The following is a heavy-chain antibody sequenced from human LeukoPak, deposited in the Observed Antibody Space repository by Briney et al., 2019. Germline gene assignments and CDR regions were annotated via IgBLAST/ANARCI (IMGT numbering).Heavy chain of an antibody. Sequence: SETLSLTCTVSGGSISSSSYYWGWIRQPPGKGLEWIGSIYYSGSTYYNPSLKSRVTISVDTSKNQFSLKLSSVTAADTAVYYCARGGERNWFDPWGQGTLVTVSS. D-gene: IGHD5-24*01. J-gene: IGHJ5*02. V-gene: IGHV4-39*07. CDR1: GGSISSSSYY. CDR2: IYYSGST. CDR3: ARGGERNWFDP.